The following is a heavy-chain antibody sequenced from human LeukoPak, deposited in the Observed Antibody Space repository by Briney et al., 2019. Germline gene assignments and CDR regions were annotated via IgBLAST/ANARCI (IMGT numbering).Heavy chain of an antibody. CDR3: ARDWGYYESSGYYYPYYFDY. CDR1: GFTFSSYS. V-gene: IGHV3-21*01. D-gene: IGHD3-22*01. J-gene: IGHJ4*02. Sequence: GGSLRLSCAASGFTFSSYSMNWVRQAPGKGLEWVSSIRSGSSYIYYADSVKGRFTISRDNAKNSLYLQMNSLRVEDTAVYYCARDWGYYESSGYYYPYYFDYWGQGTLVTVSS. CDR2: IRSGSSYI.